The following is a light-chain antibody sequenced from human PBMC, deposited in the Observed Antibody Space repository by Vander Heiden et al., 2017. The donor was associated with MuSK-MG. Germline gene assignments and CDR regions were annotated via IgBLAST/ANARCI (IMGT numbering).Light chain of an antibody. CDR3: QHYGSSWT. Sequence: EIVLTQSPGTLSLSPGERATLSCRASQSVRSSYLAWYQQKPGQAPRLLIYGASSSATGIPDRFSGRGSGTDFTLNISRLEPEDFAVYYCQHYGSSWTFGQGTKVEIK. CDR2: GAS. V-gene: IGKV3-20*01. CDR1: QSVRSSY. J-gene: IGKJ1*01.